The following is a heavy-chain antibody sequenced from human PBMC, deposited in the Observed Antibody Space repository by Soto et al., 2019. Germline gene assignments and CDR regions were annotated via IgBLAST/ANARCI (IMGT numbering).Heavy chain of an antibody. V-gene: IGHV1-8*01. Sequence: QVQLVQSGAEVKKPGASVKVSCKASGYTFTSFDINWVRQATGQRLEWMGWMNTNSGNTDFAQKFQGRVYMTSDASISTAYMELSNLRSEDTAVYYCTRPHDYIWGSYRTIQSYGMDVWGLGTTVTVSS. CDR3: TRPHDYIWGSYRTIQSYGMDV. CDR2: MNTNSGNT. D-gene: IGHD3-16*02. CDR1: GYTFTSFD. J-gene: IGHJ6*02.